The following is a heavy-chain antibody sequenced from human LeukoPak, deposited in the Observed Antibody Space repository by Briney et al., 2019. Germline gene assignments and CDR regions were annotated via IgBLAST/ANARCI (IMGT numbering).Heavy chain of an antibody. D-gene: IGHD2-2*01. Sequence: ASVKVSRKASGYTFTGYYIHWVRQAHGQGLEWMGWINPNSGGTNYAQKFQGRVTMTRDTSISTAYMELSRLRADDTAVYYCARDGTSTDDYWGQGTLVTVSS. V-gene: IGHV1-2*02. CDR2: INPNSGGT. CDR1: GYTFTGYY. CDR3: ARDGTSTDDY. J-gene: IGHJ4*02.